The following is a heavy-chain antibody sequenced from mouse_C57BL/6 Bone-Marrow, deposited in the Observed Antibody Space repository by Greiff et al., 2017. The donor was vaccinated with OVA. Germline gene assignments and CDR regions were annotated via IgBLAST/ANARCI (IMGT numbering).Heavy chain of an antibody. CDR3: ATNTTVGFDY. J-gene: IGHJ2*01. V-gene: IGHV5-6*01. D-gene: IGHD1-1*01. CDR2: ISSGGSYT. Sequence: VQLKESGGDLVKPGGSLKLSCAASGFTFSSYGMSWVRQTPDQRLEWVATISSGGSYTYYPDSVKGRFTISRDNAKNTLYLQMSSLKSEDTAMYYCATNTTVGFDYWGQGTTLTVSS. CDR1: GFTFSSYG.